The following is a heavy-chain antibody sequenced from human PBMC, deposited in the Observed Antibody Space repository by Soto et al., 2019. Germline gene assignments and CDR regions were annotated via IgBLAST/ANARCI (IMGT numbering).Heavy chain of an antibody. D-gene: IGHD3-22*01. Sequence: GASVKVSCKASGFTFTSSAVQWVRQARGQRLEWIGWIVVGSGNTNYAQKFQERVTITRDMSTSTAYMELSSLRSEDTAVYYCARDFSMVVVAPGYWGEGTLVTVYS. CDR1: GFTFTSSA. J-gene: IGHJ4*02. V-gene: IGHV1-58*01. CDR2: IVVGSGNT. CDR3: ARDFSMVVVAPGY.